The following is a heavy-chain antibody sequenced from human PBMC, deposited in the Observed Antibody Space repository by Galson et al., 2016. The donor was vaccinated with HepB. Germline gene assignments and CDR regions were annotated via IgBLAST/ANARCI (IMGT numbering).Heavy chain of an antibody. Sequence: SVKVSCKASGYTFTNYPIHWVRQAPGQRLEWMGWINAGNGDTKYSQKFQGRVTITRDTSASPAYMELSSLRSEDTAVYSCARQDYDFWSAIKYYYYYYMDVWGKGTTVTVSS. CDR2: INAGNGDT. V-gene: IGHV1-3*01. D-gene: IGHD3-3*01. J-gene: IGHJ6*03. CDR3: ARQDYDFWSAIKYYYYYYMDV. CDR1: GYTFTNYP.